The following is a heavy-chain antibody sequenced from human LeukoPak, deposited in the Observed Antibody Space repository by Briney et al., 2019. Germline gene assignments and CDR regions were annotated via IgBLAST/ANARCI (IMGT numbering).Heavy chain of an antibody. V-gene: IGHV4-39*07. CDR1: GGSISTTSSY. J-gene: IGHJ6*02. Sequence: PSETLSLTCTVSGGSISTTSSYWGWIRQPPGKGLEWIGTIYYHGNTHYNPSLESRVTILVDTSKNQFSLKLTSVTAADTAVYYCARVAYDSSSWYYYGMDVWGQGTTVTVSS. CDR3: ARVAYDSSSWYYYGMDV. CDR2: IYYHGNT. D-gene: IGHD6-13*01.